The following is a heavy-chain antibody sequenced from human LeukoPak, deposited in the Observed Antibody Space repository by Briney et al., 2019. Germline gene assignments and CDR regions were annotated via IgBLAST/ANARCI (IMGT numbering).Heavy chain of an antibody. J-gene: IGHJ4*02. V-gene: IGHV4-39*01. CDR1: GDSISSSTYY. Sequence: PSETLSLTCTVSGDSISSSTYYWGWIRQPPGKGLEWIGSIYYSGSTYYNPSLKSRVTISIDTSKNQFSLKLSSVTAADTAVYYCARRGSSFFDYWARESWSPSPQ. CDR2: IYYSGST. D-gene: IGHD6-13*01. CDR3: ARRGSSFFDY.